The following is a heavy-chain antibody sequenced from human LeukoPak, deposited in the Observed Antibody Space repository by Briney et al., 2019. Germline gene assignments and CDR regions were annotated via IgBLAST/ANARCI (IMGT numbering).Heavy chain of an antibody. Sequence: PSETLSLTCAVYGGSFSGYYWSWIRQPPGKGLEWIGEINHSGSTNYNPSLKSRVTISVDTSKNQFSLKLSSVTAADTAVYYCPRRRCSGGSCYWGQGYWYYYGMDVWGKGTTVTVSS. D-gene: IGHD2-15*01. CDR2: INHSGST. CDR3: PRRRCSGGSCYWGQGYWYYYGMDV. CDR1: GGSFSGYY. V-gene: IGHV4-34*01. J-gene: IGHJ6*04.